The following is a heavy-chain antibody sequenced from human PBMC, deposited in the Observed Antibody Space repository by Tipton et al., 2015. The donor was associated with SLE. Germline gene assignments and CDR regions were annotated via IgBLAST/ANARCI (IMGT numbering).Heavy chain of an antibody. J-gene: IGHJ5*01. CDR1: GASIRTYY. Sequence: TLSLTCAVSGASIRTYYWSWIRQSPGKGLEWIDHMYHSGSSNYNPSLASRVTISIDKSKNQLSLTLNSVTTADTAMYYCARGNPFMEWERNWFDPWGQGTLVTVSS. D-gene: IGHD3-3*02. CDR2: MYHSGSS. V-gene: IGHV4-59*01. CDR3: ARGNPFMEWERNWFDP.